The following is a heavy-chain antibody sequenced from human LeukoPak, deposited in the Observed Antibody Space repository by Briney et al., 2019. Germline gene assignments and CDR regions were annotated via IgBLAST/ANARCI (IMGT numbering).Heavy chain of an antibody. Sequence: PGEYLRLSCAASGLTVSTNYMSWVRQAPGKGLEWVSVIYSGGSTHYADSVKGRFTISRDNSKNTLYLQMNSLRAEDTAVYYCASYLTSISSGMDVWGQGATVSVS. D-gene: IGHD6-6*01. CDR2: IYSGGST. CDR1: GLTVSTNY. J-gene: IGHJ6*02. V-gene: IGHV3-66*01. CDR3: ASYLTSISSGMDV.